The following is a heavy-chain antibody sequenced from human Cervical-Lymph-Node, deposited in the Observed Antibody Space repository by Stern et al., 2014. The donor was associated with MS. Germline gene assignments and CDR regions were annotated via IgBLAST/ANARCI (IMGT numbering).Heavy chain of an antibody. Sequence: EVQLVQSGAELIRPGESLKVSCKGAGYKFSIFWIDWVRQMPGKGLEWMGIIYHGDPASSYSPSFEGPVTMSADKTSGHASLQWCSLNASDTAMYFCARQTTAWASDVWGQGTLVTVSS. CDR1: GYKFSIFW. D-gene: IGHD1-14*01. V-gene: IGHV5-51*01. CDR3: ARQTTAWASDV. J-gene: IGHJ4*02. CDR2: IYHGDPAS.